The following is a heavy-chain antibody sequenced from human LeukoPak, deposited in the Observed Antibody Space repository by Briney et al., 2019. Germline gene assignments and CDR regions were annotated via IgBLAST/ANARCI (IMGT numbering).Heavy chain of an antibody. CDR1: GFRFSNYG. J-gene: IGHJ4*02. Sequence: GGSLRLSCAASGFRFSNYGMHWVRQAPGKGLEWVAVISHDGSNKYYADSVKGRFTISRDNSKNTLYLQMNSLRAEDTAVYYCAKDQVVGDYYDSSGSNFDYWGQGTLVTVSS. D-gene: IGHD3-22*01. CDR2: ISHDGSNK. V-gene: IGHV3-30*18. CDR3: AKDQVVGDYYDSSGSNFDY.